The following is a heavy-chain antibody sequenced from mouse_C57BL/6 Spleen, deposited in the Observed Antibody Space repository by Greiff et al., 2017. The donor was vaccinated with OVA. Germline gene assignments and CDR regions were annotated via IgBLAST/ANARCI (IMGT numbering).Heavy chain of an antibody. CDR3: ARGYYGSSSDWYFDV. D-gene: IGHD1-1*01. Sequence: EVQLQQSGPELVKPGASVKIPCKASGYTFTDYNMDWVKQSHGKSLEWIGDINPNNGGTIYNQKFKGKATLTVDKSSSTAYMELRSLTSEDTAVYYCARGYYGSSSDWYFDVWGTGTTVTVSS. CDR2: INPNNGGT. V-gene: IGHV1-18*01. CDR1: GYTFTDYN. J-gene: IGHJ1*03.